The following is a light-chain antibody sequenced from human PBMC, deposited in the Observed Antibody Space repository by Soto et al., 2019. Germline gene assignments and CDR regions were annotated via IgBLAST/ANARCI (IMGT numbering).Light chain of an antibody. CDR2: HAS. J-gene: IGKJ2*03. V-gene: IGKV1-33*01. Sequence: DIQMAQSPSSLSAFVGDSVTVTCQASQDITNQLNWYQQQPGKAPKLLIYHASSLERGVPSRFRGSGSGTVFILTINSLQPEDVATYYCQHFATLPYSFGQGTKLEI. CDR3: QHFATLPYS. CDR1: QDITNQ.